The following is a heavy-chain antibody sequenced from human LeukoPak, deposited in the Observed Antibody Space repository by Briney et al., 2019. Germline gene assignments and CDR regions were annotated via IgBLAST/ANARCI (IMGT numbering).Heavy chain of an antibody. D-gene: IGHD4-17*01. Sequence: SETLSLICTVSGGSISSSSYYWGWIRQPPGKGLEWIGSIYYSGSTYYNPSLKSRVTISGDTSKNQFSLKLSSVTAADTAVYYCARQLALYGDYVPLYFDYWGQGTLVTVSS. CDR3: ARQLALYGDYVPLYFDY. CDR2: IYYSGST. CDR1: GGSISSSSYY. J-gene: IGHJ4*02. V-gene: IGHV4-39*01.